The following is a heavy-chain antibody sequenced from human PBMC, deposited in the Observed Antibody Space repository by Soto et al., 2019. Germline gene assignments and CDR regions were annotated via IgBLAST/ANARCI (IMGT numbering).Heavy chain of an antibody. Sequence: PSETLSLTCAVYGGSFSGYYWSWIRQPPGKGLEWIGEINHSGSTNYNPSLKSRVTISVDTSKNQFSLKLSSVTAADTAVYYCARGRGKGVYYYYYGMDVWGQGTTVTVSS. CDR3: ARGRGKGVYYYYYGMDV. V-gene: IGHV4-34*01. CDR2: INHSGST. CDR1: GGSFSGYY. D-gene: IGHD3-10*01. J-gene: IGHJ6*02.